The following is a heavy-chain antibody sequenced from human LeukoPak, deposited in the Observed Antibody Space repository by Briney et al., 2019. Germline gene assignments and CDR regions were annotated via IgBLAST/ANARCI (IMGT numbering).Heavy chain of an antibody. Sequence: GGSLRLSCVASGFTFSSYWMSWVRQAPGKGLEWVANIKQDGSEKYYVDSVKGRFTISRDNAKNSLYLQMNSLRAEDTAVYYCARDPGWLQFRGEDYFDYWGQGTLVTVSS. J-gene: IGHJ4*02. V-gene: IGHV3-7*01. CDR3: ARDPGWLQFRGEDYFDY. CDR2: IKQDGSEK. D-gene: IGHD5-24*01. CDR1: GFTFSSYW.